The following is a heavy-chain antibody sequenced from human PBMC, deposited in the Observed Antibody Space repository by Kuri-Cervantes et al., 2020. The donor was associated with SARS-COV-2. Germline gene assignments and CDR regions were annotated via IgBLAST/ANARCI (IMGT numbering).Heavy chain of an antibody. D-gene: IGHD3-22*01. CDR1: GGSFSGYY. CDR2: IYHSGST. V-gene: IGHV4-34*01. CDR3: ARWGGQPDSSGPNEL. J-gene: IGHJ4*02. Sequence: SETLSLTCAVYGGSFSGYYWSWIRQPPGKGLEWIGEIYHSGSTNYNPSLKGRVTISVDKSKNQFSLKLSSVTAADTAVYYCARWGGQPDSSGPNELWGQGTLVTVSS.